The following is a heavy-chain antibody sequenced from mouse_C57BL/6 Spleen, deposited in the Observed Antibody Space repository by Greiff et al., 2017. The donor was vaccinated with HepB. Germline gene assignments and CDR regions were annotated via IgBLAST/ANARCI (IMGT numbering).Heavy chain of an antibody. CDR2: INPNNGGT. CDR3: ANYGSSFSRSY. CDR1: GYTFTDYY. D-gene: IGHD1-1*01. V-gene: IGHV1-26*01. J-gene: IGHJ3*01. Sequence: VQLQQSGPELVKPGASVKISCKASGYTFTDYYMNWVKQSHGKSLEWIGDINPNNGGTSYNQKFKGKATLTVDKSSSTAYMELRSLTSEDSAVYYCANYGSSFSRSYWGQGTLVTVSA.